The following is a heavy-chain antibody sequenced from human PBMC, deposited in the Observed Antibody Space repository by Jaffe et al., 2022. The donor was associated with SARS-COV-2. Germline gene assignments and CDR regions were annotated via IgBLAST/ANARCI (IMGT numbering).Heavy chain of an antibody. CDR1: GGSISSGDYY. CDR2: IYYSGST. V-gene: IGHV4-30-4*01. Sequence: QVQLQESGPGLVKPSQTLSLTCTVSGGSISSGDYYWSWIRQPPGKGLEWIGYIYYSGSTYYNPSLKSRVTISVDTSKNQFSLKLSSVTAADTAVYYCASSSVRGPYYYYGMDVWGQGTTVTVSS. CDR3: ASSSVRGPYYYYGMDV. J-gene: IGHJ6*02. D-gene: IGHD1-26*01.